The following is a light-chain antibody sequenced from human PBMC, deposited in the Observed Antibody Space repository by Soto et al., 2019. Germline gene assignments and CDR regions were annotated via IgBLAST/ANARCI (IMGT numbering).Light chain of an antibody. J-gene: IGKJ3*01. CDR2: DAS. V-gene: IGKV3-11*01. CDR3: QQRSNRFT. CDR1: QSVSSY. Sequence: EIVLTQSPATLSLSPGERATLSCRASQSVSSYLAWYQQEPGQAPRLLIYDASNRATGIPARFSGSGSGTDFTLTISSLEPEDFAVYYCQQRSNRFTFGPGTKVDIK.